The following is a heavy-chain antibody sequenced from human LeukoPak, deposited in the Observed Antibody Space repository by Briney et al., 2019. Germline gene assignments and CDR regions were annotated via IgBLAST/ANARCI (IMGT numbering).Heavy chain of an antibody. V-gene: IGHV3-21*01. CDR1: GFTFSSYS. D-gene: IGHD1/OR15-1a*01. CDR2: VSSSGSYI. Sequence: GGSLRLSCAASGFTFSSYSMNWVRQAPGKGLEWVSSVSSSGSYIFHADSVKGRFTISRDNAKNSLYLQMNSLRAEDTAVYYCAREGPINNGDLDYWGQGTLVTVSS. J-gene: IGHJ4*02. CDR3: AREGPINNGDLDY.